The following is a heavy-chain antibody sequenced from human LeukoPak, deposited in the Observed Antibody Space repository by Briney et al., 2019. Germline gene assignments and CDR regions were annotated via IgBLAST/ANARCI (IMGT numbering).Heavy chain of an antibody. CDR3: ARDSKGSYSKYGMDV. J-gene: IGHJ6*02. CDR2: INPNGGGT. V-gene: IGHV1-46*01. Sequence: ASVKVSCKASGYTFTSYHLHWVRQAPRQGLEWVGIINPNGGGTNYAQKFQGRVTTTRDTSTSTVYMELSSLRSEDTAIYYCARDSKGSYSKYGMDVWGQGTTVTVSS. D-gene: IGHD1-26*01. CDR1: GYTFTSYH.